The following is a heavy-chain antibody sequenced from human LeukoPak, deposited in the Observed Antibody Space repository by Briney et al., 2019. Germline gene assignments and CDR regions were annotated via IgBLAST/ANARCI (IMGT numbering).Heavy chain of an antibody. CDR2: INANSGGT. D-gene: IGHD2-2*01. Sequence: ASVKVSCKASGYTFTGYYMHWVRRAPGQGLEWMGWINANSGGTNYAQKFQGRVTMTRDTSISTAYMELSRLRSDDTAVYYCARDRLRYCSSTSCSRFDPWGQGILVTVSS. V-gene: IGHV1-2*02. CDR1: GYTFTGYY. J-gene: IGHJ5*02. CDR3: ARDRLRYCSSTSCSRFDP.